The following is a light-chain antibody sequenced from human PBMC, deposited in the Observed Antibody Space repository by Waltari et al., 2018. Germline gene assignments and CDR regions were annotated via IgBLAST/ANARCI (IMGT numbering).Light chain of an antibody. J-gene: IGLJ3*02. CDR3: AAWDDSLNGV. CDR1: YSNIGHNS. V-gene: IGLV1-44*01. CDR2: NND. Sequence: QSVLTQPPSASGTPGQRVTISCSGSYSNIGHNSVNWYQQVPGTAPKLLISNNDRRPSGVPDRFSGSKSGTSASLAISGLQSEDEADYYCAAWDDSLNGVFGGGTKLTVL.